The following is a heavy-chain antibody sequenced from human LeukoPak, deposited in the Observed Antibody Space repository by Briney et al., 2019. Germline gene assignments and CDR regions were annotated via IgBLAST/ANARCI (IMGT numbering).Heavy chain of an antibody. J-gene: IGHJ4*02. Sequence: GGSLRLSCAASGFTFSSYAMHWVRQAPDKGLEWVAVISYDGSNKYYADSVKGRFTISRDNSKNTLYLQMNSLRAEDTAVYYCARDLAFNDYWGQGTLVTVSS. V-gene: IGHV3-30-3*01. CDR3: ARDLAFNDY. CDR1: GFTFSSYA. CDR2: ISYDGSNK.